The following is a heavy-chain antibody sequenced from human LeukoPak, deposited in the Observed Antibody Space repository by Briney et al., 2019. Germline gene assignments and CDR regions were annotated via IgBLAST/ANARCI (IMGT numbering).Heavy chain of an antibody. J-gene: IGHJ4*02. D-gene: IGHD3-10*01. V-gene: IGHV3-23*01. Sequence: GGSLRLSCAASGFTFSSDAMSWVRQAPGKGLGWGSAISGSGGSTYYADSVKGRFTISRDNSKNTLYLQMNSLRAEDTAVYYCARHRSGSYSDYFDYWGQGTLVTVSS. CDR3: ARHRSGSYSDYFDY. CDR1: GFTFSSDA. CDR2: ISGSGGST.